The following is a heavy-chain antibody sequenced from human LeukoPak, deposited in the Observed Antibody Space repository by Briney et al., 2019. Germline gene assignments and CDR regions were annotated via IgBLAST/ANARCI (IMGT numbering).Heavy chain of an antibody. V-gene: IGHV1-69*06. CDR2: IIPIFGTA. D-gene: IGHD1-26*01. Sequence: GASVKVSCKASGGTFSGYAISWVRQAPGQGLEWMGGIIPIFGTANYAQKFQGRVTITADKSTSTAYMELSSLRSEDTAVYYCARDCGSYYEWSDSCLPNDYWGQGTLVTVSS. CDR1: GGTFSGYA. CDR3: ARDCGSYYEWSDSCLPNDY. J-gene: IGHJ4*02.